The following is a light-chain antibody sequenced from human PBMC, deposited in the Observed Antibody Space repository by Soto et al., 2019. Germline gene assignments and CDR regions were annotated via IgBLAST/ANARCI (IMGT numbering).Light chain of an antibody. CDR3: QQYYSTPRT. Sequence: DIVMTQSPDSLAVSLGERATINCKSSQSVLYSSNNKNYLAWYQQKPGQPPKLLIYWASTRESGVPDRFSGSGSGTDFTLTISSLQAEDVAVYSCQQYYSTPRTFGQGNKVELK. V-gene: IGKV4-1*01. J-gene: IGKJ1*01. CDR1: QSVLYSSNNKNY. CDR2: WAS.